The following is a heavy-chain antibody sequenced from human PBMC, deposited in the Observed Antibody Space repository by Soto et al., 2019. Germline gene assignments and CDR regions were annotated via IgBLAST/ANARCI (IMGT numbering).Heavy chain of an antibody. J-gene: IGHJ5*02. CDR2: ISYDGTNK. D-gene: IGHD3-16*01. Sequence: QVQLVESGGGVVQPGRSLRLSCAASGFTFRSYAMHWVRQAPGKGLEWVTVISYDGTNKYYADSVKGRFTISRDNSKNTLYLQMNSLRPEDTAVYFCARATAPGGFSWFDPWGQGTLVTVSS. CDR3: ARATAPGGFSWFDP. V-gene: IGHV3-30-3*01. CDR1: GFTFRSYA.